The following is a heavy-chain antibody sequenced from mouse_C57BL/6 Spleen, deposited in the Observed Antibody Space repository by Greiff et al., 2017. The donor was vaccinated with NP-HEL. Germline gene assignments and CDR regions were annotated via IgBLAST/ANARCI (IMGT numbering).Heavy chain of an antibody. D-gene: IGHD1-3*01. CDR2: IDPNSGGT. CDR3: ARSVVWPYYYAMDY. CDR1: GYTFTSYW. V-gene: IGHV1-72*01. Sequence: QVQLQQSGAELVKPGASVKLSCKASGYTFTSYWMHWVKQRPGRGLEWIGRIDPNSGGTKYNEKFKSKATLTVDKPSSTAYMQLSSLTSEDSAVYYCARSVVWPYYYAMDYWGQGTSVTVSS. J-gene: IGHJ4*01.